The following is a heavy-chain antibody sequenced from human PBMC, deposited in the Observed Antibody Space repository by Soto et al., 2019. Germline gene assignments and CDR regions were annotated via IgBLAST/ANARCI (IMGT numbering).Heavy chain of an antibody. D-gene: IGHD2-21*01. CDR1: GFTFSSHV. J-gene: IGHJ4*02. V-gene: IGHV3-23*01. CDR3: AKGYDSLWWEGY. CDR2: INPNGGST. Sequence: EVQILESGGGLVQPGGSLRLSCVASGFTFSSHVMTWVRQAPGKGLEWVSSINPNGGSTYYAESVKGRFTITRDNFRNMGFLQLSSLRNEGAAVCYCAKGYDSLWWEGYWGQGTQVIVSS.